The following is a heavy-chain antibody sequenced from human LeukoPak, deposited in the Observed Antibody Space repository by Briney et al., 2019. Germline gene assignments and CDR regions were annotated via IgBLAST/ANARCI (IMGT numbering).Heavy chain of an antibody. CDR3: ARDPNRYYGSGSYFDY. J-gene: IGHJ4*02. Sequence: ASVKVSCKASGYTFSNYCMHWVRQAPGQGLEWMGILNPTYDIPIYAQKFEGRVTMTRDMSTSTVYMELRSLRSDDTAVYYCARDPNRYYGSGSYFDYWGQGTLVTVSS. CDR1: GYTFSNYC. V-gene: IGHV1-46*01. CDR2: LNPTYDIP. D-gene: IGHD3-10*01.